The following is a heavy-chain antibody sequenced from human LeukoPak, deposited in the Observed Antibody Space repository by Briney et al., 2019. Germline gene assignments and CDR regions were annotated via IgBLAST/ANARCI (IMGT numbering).Heavy chain of an antibody. J-gene: IGHJ4*02. Sequence: GGSLRLSCAASGFTVSSNYMSWVRQAPGKGLEWVSVIYSGGSTYYADSVKGRFTISRDNSKNTLYLQMNSLRAEDTAVYYCARVGFRGYEILTGYYDYWGQGTLVTVSS. CDR3: ARVGFRGYEILTGYYDY. CDR1: GFTVSSNY. CDR2: IYSGGST. V-gene: IGHV3-66*01. D-gene: IGHD3-9*01.